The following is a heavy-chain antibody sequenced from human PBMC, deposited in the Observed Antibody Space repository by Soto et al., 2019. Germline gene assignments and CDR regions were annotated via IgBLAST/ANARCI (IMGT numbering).Heavy chain of an antibody. CDR2: MNPETGDT. CDR1: GYTFTTYD. V-gene: IGHV1-8*01. D-gene: IGHD1-26*01. CDR3: ASALRGTP. J-gene: IGHJ5*02. Sequence: QVQVVQSGAEVKKPGASVKVSCKVSGYTFTTYDINWVRQAPGQGLEWMGWMNPETGDTGYGQQFQGRVTLSRNTSITTAYLELTNLRFEDTAVYYCASALRGTPWGQGTLVTVSA.